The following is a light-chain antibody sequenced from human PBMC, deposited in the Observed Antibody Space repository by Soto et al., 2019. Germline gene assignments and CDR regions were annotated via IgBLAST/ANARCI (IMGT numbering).Light chain of an antibody. Sequence: EIVMTQSPATLSVSPGERATLSCRTSQSVDSNLAWYQQNPGQAPRLLIYGASTRATGIPARFSGSGSGTEFTLTISSLQSEDFAVYYCHQYNNWPPWTFGQGTKVEIK. V-gene: IGKV3-15*01. CDR3: HQYNNWPPWT. CDR2: GAS. J-gene: IGKJ1*01. CDR1: QSVDSN.